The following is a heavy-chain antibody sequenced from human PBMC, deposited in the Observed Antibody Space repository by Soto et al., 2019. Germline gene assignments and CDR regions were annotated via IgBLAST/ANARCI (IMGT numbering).Heavy chain of an antibody. Sequence: QVQLQESGPGLVKPSETLSLTCTVSGGSISSYYWSWIRQPPGKGLEWIGHIYYSGSTNYNPSLKSRVTIAVDTSKNQFSLKLSSVTAADTAVYYCARLAAAPAYYYYYMDVWGTGTTVTVSS. V-gene: IGHV4-59*08. CDR3: ARLAAAPAYYYYYMDV. J-gene: IGHJ6*03. CDR2: IYYSGST. D-gene: IGHD6-13*01. CDR1: GGSISSYY.